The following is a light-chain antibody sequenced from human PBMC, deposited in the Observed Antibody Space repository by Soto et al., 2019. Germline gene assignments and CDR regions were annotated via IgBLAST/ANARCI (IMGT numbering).Light chain of an antibody. Sequence: EIVLTQSPGTPALSPGERATLSRRASQSVSSNYLAWFQQKPGQAPRLLIYAASSRATGIPDRFSGSGSGTDFTLTISRLEPEDFAVYYCQQYGSSPQTFGQGTKVDIK. CDR1: QSVSSNY. CDR3: QQYGSSPQT. CDR2: AAS. J-gene: IGKJ1*01. V-gene: IGKV3-20*01.